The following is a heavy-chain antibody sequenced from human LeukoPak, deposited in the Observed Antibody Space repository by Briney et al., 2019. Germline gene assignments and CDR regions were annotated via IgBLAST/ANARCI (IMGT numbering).Heavy chain of an antibody. D-gene: IGHD5-24*01. CDR3: ARESVEILYYYYYYMDV. CDR1: GFTFSSYA. Sequence: GGSLTLSCAASGFTFSSYAMNWVRQAPGKGLQWVSSISDSGDSTYYADSVKGRFTISRDNSKNTLYLQMNSLRAEDTAVYYCARESVEILYYYYYYMDVWGKGTTVTISS. V-gene: IGHV3-23*01. CDR2: ISDSGDST. J-gene: IGHJ6*03.